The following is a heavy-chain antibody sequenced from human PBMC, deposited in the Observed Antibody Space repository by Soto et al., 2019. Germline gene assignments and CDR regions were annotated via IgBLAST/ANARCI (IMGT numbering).Heavy chain of an antibody. J-gene: IGHJ6*02. CDR1: GFTFSSYG. CDR3: ARDSGCGGDCGTPNYGMDV. V-gene: IGHV3-33*01. Sequence: QVQLVESGGGVVQPGRSLRLSCAASGFTFSSYGMHWVRQAPGKGLEWVAVIWYDGSNKYYADSVKGRFTISRDNSKNTLYLQMNSLRAEDTAVYYCARDSGCGGDCGTPNYGMDVWGQGTTVTVSS. CDR2: IWYDGSNK. D-gene: IGHD2-21*02.